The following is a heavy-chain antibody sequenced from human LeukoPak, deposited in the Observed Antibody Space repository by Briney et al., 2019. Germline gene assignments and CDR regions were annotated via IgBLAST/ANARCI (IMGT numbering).Heavy chain of an antibody. D-gene: IGHD4-17*01. CDR2: FDPEDGET. CDR3: ATGWLGEAYYFDY. Sequence: ASVKVSCKVSGYTLTELSMHWVRQAPGKGLEWMGGFDPEDGETIYAQKFQGRATMTEDTSTDTAYMELSSLRSEDTAVYYCATGWLGEAYYFDYWGQGTLVTVSS. J-gene: IGHJ4*02. CDR1: GYTLTELS. V-gene: IGHV1-24*01.